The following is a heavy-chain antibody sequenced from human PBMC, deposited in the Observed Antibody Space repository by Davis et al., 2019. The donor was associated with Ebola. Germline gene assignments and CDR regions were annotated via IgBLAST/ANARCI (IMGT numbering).Heavy chain of an antibody. CDR2: IKQDGSEK. CDR1: GFTFSSYW. D-gene: IGHD4-17*01. J-gene: IGHJ6*02. V-gene: IGHV3-7*01. CDR3: ARHAHDYGDYASEGALYYYYYGMDV. Sequence: PGGSLRLSCAASGFTFSSYWMSWVRQAPGKGLEWVANIKQDGSEKYYVDSVKGRFTIPRDNAKNSLYLQMNSLRAEDTAVYYCARHAHDYGDYASEGALYYYYYGMDVWGQGTTVTVSS.